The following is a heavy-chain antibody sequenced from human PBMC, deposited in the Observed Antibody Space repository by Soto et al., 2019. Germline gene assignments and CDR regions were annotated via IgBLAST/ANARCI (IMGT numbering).Heavy chain of an antibody. CDR1: GGSISSYY. CDR2: IYYSGST. CDR3: ARGDYYDSSGLPRGDDAFAI. D-gene: IGHD3-22*01. Sequence: QVQLQESGPGLVKPSETLSLTCTVSGGSISSYYWSWIRQPPGKGLEWIGDIYYSGSTNYNPSLKSRVTISVATSKNQFSLKRGSVTAADTAVYYCARGDYYDSSGLPRGDDAFAIWGQGTMVTVSS. V-gene: IGHV4-59*01. J-gene: IGHJ3*02.